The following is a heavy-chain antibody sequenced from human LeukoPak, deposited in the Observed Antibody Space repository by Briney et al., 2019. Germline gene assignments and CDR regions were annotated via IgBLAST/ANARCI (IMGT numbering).Heavy chain of an antibody. CDR3: ATPSGRPPAFDY. CDR2: FDPEDGET. J-gene: IGHJ4*02. D-gene: IGHD1-26*01. Sequence: ASVKVSCKVSGYTLTELSMHWVRQAPGKGLEWMGGFDPEDGETIYAQKFQGRVTMTEDTSTDTAYMELSSLRSEDTAVYYCATPSGRPPAFDYWGQGTLVTVSS. V-gene: IGHV1-24*01. CDR1: GYTLTELS.